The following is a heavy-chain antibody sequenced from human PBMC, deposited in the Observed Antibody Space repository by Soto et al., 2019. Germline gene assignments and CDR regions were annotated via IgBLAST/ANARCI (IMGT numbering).Heavy chain of an antibody. V-gene: IGHV4-34*01. CDR2: INHSGST. D-gene: IGHD3-16*01. CDR3: ARAWGGVPDY. CDR1: GVSFSGYY. Sequence: QVPLQQWGAGLLKPSETLSLTCAVYGVSFSGYYWSWIRQPPGKGLEWIGEINHSGSTNYNPSLKSRVTISVDTSKNQFSLKLSSVTAADTAVYYCARAWGGVPDYWGQGTLVTVSS. J-gene: IGHJ4*02.